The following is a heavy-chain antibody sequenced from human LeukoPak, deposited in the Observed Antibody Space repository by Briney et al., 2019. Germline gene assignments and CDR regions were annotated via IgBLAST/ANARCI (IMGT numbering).Heavy chain of an antibody. V-gene: IGHV3-15*01. D-gene: IGHD2-2*02. CDR3: TTLGYCSSTSCYN. CDR1: GCTFSSAW. CDR2: INSKTDGGTT. Sequence: GGSLRLSCAASGCTFSSAWMSWVRQAPGKGLEWVGRINSKTDGGTTDYAAPVKGRLTISRDDSKNTLYLQMNSLKTEDTAVYYCTTLGYCSSTSCYNWGQGTLVTVSS. J-gene: IGHJ4*02.